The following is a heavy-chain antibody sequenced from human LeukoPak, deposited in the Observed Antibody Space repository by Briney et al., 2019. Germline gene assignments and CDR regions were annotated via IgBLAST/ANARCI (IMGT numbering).Heavy chain of an antibody. Sequence: SERSPGSCPVYGGSFSGYYWSWNRQPPGKGLEWIGEINHSGSTNYNPSLKSRVTISVDTSKNQFSLKLRSVTAADTAVYYCARPSGDILTFYYGLWGQ. V-gene: IGHV4-34*01. CDR1: GGSFSGYY. CDR3: ARPSGDILTFYYGL. J-gene: IGHJ3*01. D-gene: IGHD3-9*01. CDR2: INHSGST.